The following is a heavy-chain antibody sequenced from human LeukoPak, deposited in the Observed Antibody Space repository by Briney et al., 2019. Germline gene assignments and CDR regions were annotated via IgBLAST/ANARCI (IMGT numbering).Heavy chain of an antibody. CDR2: ISYDGSNK. V-gene: IGHV3-30*04. CDR1: GFTFSSYA. CDR3: ARDDSYYYDSSGYSPDY. J-gene: IGHJ4*02. Sequence: GGSLRLSCAASGFTFSSYAMHWVRRAPGKGLEWVAVISYDGSNKYYADSVKGRFTISRDNSKNTLYLQMNSLRAEDTAVYYCARDDSYYYDSSGYSPDYWGQGTLVTVSS. D-gene: IGHD3-22*01.